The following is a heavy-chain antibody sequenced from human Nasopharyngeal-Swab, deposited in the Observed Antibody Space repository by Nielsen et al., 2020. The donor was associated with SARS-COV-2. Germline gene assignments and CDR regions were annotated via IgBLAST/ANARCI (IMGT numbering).Heavy chain of an antibody. CDR3: ARTYGGNYEYFQH. Sequence: GSLRLSCAASGFSISGYWSWIRQPPGKGLEWIGEINHSGSTNYNPSLKSRVTISVDTSKNQFSLKLSSVTAADTAVYYCARTYGGNYEYFQHWGQGTLVTVSS. CDR2: INHSGST. J-gene: IGHJ1*01. CDR1: GFSISGY. V-gene: IGHV4-34*01. D-gene: IGHD4-23*01.